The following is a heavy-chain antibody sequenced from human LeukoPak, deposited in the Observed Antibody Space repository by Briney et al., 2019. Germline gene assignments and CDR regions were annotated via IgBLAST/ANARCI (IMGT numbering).Heavy chain of an antibody. V-gene: IGHV3-21*01. J-gene: IGHJ4*02. CDR2: ISSSSSYI. CDR3: ARENYDSSGYSPSFDY. Sequence: GGSLRLSCAASGFTFSSYSMNWVRQAPGKGLEWVSSISSSSSYIYYADSVKGRFTISRDNSKNTLYLQMNSLRAEDTAVYYCARENYDSSGYSPSFDYWGQGTLVTVSS. CDR1: GFTFSSYS. D-gene: IGHD3-22*01.